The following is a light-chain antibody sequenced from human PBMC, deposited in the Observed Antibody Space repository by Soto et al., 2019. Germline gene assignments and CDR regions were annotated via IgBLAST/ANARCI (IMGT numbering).Light chain of an antibody. V-gene: IGKV1-39*01. CDR2: AAS. CDR1: QSLGTY. J-gene: IGKJ5*01. Sequence: DIQMTQSPSSSSASNGDRVVITCRASQSLGTYLNWYQQKPGKAPDLLIYAASTLHSGVPSRFSGDGSGKNFTLTISSLQPEDFATYYCQHADSFPLITFGQGTRLEIK. CDR3: QHADSFPLIT.